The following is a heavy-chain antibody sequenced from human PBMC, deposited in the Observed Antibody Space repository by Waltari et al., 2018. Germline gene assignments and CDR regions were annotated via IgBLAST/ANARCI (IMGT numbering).Heavy chain of an antibody. CDR1: GATFSSYA. CDR3: ASVLPPVEMATIGVGMDV. CDR2: IIPIFGTA. J-gene: IGHJ6*02. V-gene: IGHV1-69*01. D-gene: IGHD5-12*01. Sequence: QVQLVQSGAEVKKPGSSVKVSCKASGATFSSYAISWVRQAPGQGLEWMGGIIPIFGTANYAQKFQGRVTITADESTSTAYMELSSLRSEDTAVYYCASVLPPVEMATIGVGMDVWGQGTTVTVSS.